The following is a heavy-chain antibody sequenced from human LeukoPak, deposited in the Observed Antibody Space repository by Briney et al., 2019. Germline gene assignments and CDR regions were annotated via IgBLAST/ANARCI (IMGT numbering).Heavy chain of an antibody. CDR3: ARDPRSDPEWFDP. CDR1: VYTFTSYG. Sequence: ASVKVSSKASVYTFTSYGITWVRQAPVQWLEWMGWISAYNGNTNYAQKLPGRVTMTTDTSTSTAYMGLRSLRSDDTAVYYCARDPRSDPEWFDPWGQGTLVTVSS. V-gene: IGHV1-18*01. J-gene: IGHJ5*02. CDR2: ISAYNGNT.